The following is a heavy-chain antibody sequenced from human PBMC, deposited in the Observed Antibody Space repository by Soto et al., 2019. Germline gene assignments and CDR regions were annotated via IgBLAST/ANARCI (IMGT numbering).Heavy chain of an antibody. J-gene: IGHJ4*02. Sequence: ASVKVSCKASGYTFTSYYMHWVRQAPGQGLEWMGIINPSGCSTSYAQKFQGRVTMTRDTSTSTVYMELSSLRSEDTAVYYCARKGILTGSTQSALDYWGQGTLVTVSS. V-gene: IGHV1-46*03. CDR3: ARKGILTGSTQSALDY. D-gene: IGHD3-9*01. CDR1: GYTFTSYY. CDR2: INPSGCST.